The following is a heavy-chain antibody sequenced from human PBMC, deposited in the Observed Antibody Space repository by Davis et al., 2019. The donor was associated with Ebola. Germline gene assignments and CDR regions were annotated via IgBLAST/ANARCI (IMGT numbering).Heavy chain of an antibody. Sequence: MPSETLPLTCTVSGGSISSYYWSWIRQPPGKGLEWIGYIYYSGTTNYNPSLRSRVTLSIDTSKNQFSLKLSSVTAADTAVYYCARREVGGIAVFDYWGQGTLVTVSS. D-gene: IGHD6-19*01. J-gene: IGHJ4*02. V-gene: IGHV4-59*12. CDR1: GGSISSYY. CDR2: IYYSGTT. CDR3: ARREVGGIAVFDY.